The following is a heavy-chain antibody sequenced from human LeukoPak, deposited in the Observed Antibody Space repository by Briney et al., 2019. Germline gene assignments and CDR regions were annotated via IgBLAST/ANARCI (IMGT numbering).Heavy chain of an antibody. CDR2: INPDESDK. CDR3: ARDRVATIFTYHPMFDS. V-gene: IGHV3-74*01. Sequence: GSLRLSCAASGFTFSSHWMHWVRQAPGKRREWVSRINPDESDKAYADSVKGRFTISRDNAKNTLYLQMNSLRAEDTAVYYCARDRVATIFTYHPMFDSWGPGTLVTVSS. J-gene: IGHJ5*01. D-gene: IGHD3-10*02. CDR1: GFTFSSHW.